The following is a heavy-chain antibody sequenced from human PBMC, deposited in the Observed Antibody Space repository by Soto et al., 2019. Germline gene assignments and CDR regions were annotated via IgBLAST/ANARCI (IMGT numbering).Heavy chain of an antibody. V-gene: IGHV3-74*01. J-gene: IGHJ5*02. CDR3: ARSDWFDH. Sequence: EVQLVESGGGLVPPGGSLRLSCAASGITMNGYWMSWVRQVPGKGLVWVSRIKSDGSVTSYADSVKGRFTISRDNAKNTMYLQMNSLRAEDTAVYYCARSDWFDHWGQGTLVTVSS. CDR1: GITMNGYW. CDR2: IKSDGSVT.